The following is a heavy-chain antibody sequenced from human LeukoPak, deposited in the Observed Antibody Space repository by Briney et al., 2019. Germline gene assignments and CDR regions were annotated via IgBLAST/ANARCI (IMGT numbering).Heavy chain of an antibody. Sequence: GSLRLSCAASGFTFSSYSMNWVRQAPGKGLEWVSSISSSSSYIYYADSVKGRFTISRDNAKNSLYLQMNSLRAEDTAVYYCARVSKQLVTLPHDYWGQGTLVTASS. D-gene: IGHD6-6*01. CDR2: ISSSSSYI. V-gene: IGHV3-21*01. CDR3: ARVSKQLVTLPHDY. CDR1: GFTFSSYS. J-gene: IGHJ4*02.